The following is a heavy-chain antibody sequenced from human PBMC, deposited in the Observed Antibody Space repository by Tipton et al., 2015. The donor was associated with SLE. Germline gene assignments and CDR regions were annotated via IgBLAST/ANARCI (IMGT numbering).Heavy chain of an antibody. V-gene: IGHV4-61*09. D-gene: IGHD2-21*02. CDR3: ARAGDGVPFDY. CDR1: GGSISSGSYY. J-gene: IGHJ4*02. CDR2: IYTSGST. Sequence: TLSLTCTVSGGSISSGSYYWSWIRQPAGKGLEWIGYIYTSGSTNYNPSLKSRVTISVDTSKNQFSLKLSSVTAADTAVYYCARAGDGVPFDYWGQGTLVTVSS.